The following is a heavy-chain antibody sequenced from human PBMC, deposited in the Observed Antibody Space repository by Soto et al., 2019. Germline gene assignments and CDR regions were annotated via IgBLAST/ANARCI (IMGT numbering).Heavy chain of an antibody. CDR3: ARSMITFRGVIVSYYYYGMDF. Sequence: PGRSLRLSCAASGFTFSSYGMHCVRQAPGKGLEWVAVICYDGSNKYYADSVKGRFTISRYNSKNTLYLQMNSLRAEDTSVYYCARSMITFRGVIVSYYYYGMDFWRQGPTVNVCS. D-gene: IGHD3-16*02. V-gene: IGHV3-33*01. CDR2: ICYDGSNK. CDR1: GFTFSSYG. J-gene: IGHJ6*02.